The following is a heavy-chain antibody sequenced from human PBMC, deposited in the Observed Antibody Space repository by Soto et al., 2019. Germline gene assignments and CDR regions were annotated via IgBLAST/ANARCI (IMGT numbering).Heavy chain of an antibody. J-gene: IGHJ4*02. D-gene: IGHD3-16*01. V-gene: IGHV3-23*01. CDR1: GFSFSSYA. Sequence: PGGSLRLSCAASGFSFSSYAMSWARQAPGKGLEWVSTFSVSGSTHYADSVKGRFTISRDNSKNTLYLQMNSLRAEDTAIYFCAKDASDHVWTHFDYWGQGTLVTVSS. CDR2: FSVSGST. CDR3: AKDASDHVWTHFDY.